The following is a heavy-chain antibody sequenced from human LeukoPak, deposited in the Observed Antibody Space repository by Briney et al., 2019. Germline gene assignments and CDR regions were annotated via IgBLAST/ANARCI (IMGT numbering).Heavy chain of an antibody. CDR2: ISYDGSNK. Sequence: PGGSLRLSCAASGFTFSSYAMHWVRQAPGKGLEWVAVISYDGSNKYYADSVKGRFTISRDNSKNTLYLQMNSLRAEDTAVYYCAKDQAGTTPYYFDYWGQGTLVTVSS. CDR3: AKDQAGTTPYYFDY. CDR1: GFTFSSYA. D-gene: IGHD1-1*01. J-gene: IGHJ4*02. V-gene: IGHV3-30*04.